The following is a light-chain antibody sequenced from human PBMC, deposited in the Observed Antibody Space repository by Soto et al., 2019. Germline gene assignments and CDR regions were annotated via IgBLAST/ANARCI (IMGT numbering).Light chain of an antibody. CDR3: ATWESSLSIGV. CDR2: YNN. CDR1: SSNIGNNF. J-gene: IGLJ2*01. V-gene: IGLV1-51*01. Sequence: QSVLTQPPSVSAAPGQKVTISCSGSSSNIGNNFVSWYQQLPGTSPKLLIYYNNKRPSGIPDRFSGSKSGTSATLGITGLQSGDEADYYCATWESSLSIGVFGGGTKLTVL.